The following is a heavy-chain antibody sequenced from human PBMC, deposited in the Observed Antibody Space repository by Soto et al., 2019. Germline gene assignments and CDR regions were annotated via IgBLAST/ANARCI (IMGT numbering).Heavy chain of an antibody. D-gene: IGHD2-2*01. V-gene: IGHV3-21*01. Sequence: EVQLVESGGDLVKPGGSLRLACAASGFSLSSYSMNWVRQAPGKGLEWVSYISSGSNYVYNADSVKGRFTTSRDNPKNSLYLQMNSLRAEDTAVYYCAREGGIPAGGMDVWGQGTTVTVSS. CDR2: ISSGSNYV. CDR3: AREGGIPAGGMDV. J-gene: IGHJ6*02. CDR1: GFSLSSYS.